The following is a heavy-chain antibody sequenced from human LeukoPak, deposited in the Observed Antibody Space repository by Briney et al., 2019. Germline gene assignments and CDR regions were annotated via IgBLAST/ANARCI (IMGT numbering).Heavy chain of an antibody. V-gene: IGHV4-59*01. CDR1: GASISSYY. J-gene: IGHJ6*03. CDR3: ARLRLGGSGSYYNYYYYYMDI. Sequence: SETLSLTCTVSGASISSYYWSWIRQPPGKGLEWIGYIYYSGSTNYNPSLKSRVTISVDTSKNQFSLELSSVTAADTAVYYCARLRLGGSGSYYNYYYYYMDIWGKGTTVTVSS. CDR2: IYYSGST. D-gene: IGHD3-10*01.